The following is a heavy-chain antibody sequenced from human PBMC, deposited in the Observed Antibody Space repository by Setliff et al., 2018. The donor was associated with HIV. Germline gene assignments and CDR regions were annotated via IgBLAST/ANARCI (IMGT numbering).Heavy chain of an antibody. D-gene: IGHD2-15*01. CDR2: IYYSGSV. CDR3: AGDYAGSGRPFDY. CDR1: ISGSGYY. V-gene: IGHV4-59*06. J-gene: IGHJ4*02. Sequence: SETLSLTCAISGSGYYWSWIRQPPGKALEWIGYIYYSGSVYYNPSLKSRLTISVDTSKNQFSLKLASVTAADTAVYVCAGDYAGSGRPFDYWGQGISVTVSS.